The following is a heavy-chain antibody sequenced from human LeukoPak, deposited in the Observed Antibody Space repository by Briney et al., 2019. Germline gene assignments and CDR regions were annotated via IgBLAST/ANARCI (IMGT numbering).Heavy chain of an antibody. CDR1: GGSIGRNY. D-gene: IGHD5-12*01. V-gene: IGHV4-59*01. J-gene: IGHJ4*02. CDR2: IYYTGSI. CDR3: ARALGSVGYVYFDY. Sequence: SETLSLTCTVSGGSIGRNYWSWIRKPPGKGLQWIGYIYYTGSINYNPSLKSRVTISVDTSKNQFSLRLSSVTAADTAVYYCARALGSVGYVYFDYWGQGTLVTVSS.